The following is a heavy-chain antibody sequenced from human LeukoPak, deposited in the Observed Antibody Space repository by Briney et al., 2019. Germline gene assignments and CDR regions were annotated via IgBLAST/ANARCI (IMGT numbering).Heavy chain of an antibody. CDR1: GGSISSGDYY. D-gene: IGHD3-16*01. J-gene: IGHJ6*02. Sequence: PSQTLSLTRTVSGGSISSGDYYWSWIRQPPGKGLEWIGYIYYSGSTYYNPSLKSRVTISVDTSKNQFSLKLSSVTAADTAVYYCARDLWGDGMDVWGQGTTVTVSS. CDR3: ARDLWGDGMDV. CDR2: IYYSGST. V-gene: IGHV4-30-4*01.